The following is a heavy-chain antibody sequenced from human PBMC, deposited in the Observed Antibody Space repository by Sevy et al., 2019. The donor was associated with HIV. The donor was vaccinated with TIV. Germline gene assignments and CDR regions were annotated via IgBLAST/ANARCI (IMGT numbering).Heavy chain of an antibody. CDR3: AREGVDFWSGPVDFDYGMDV. CDR2: INTHGTNT. D-gene: IGHD3-3*01. Sequence: GGSLRLSCAASGFTFSRYWMHWVRHAPGKGLVWVSRINTHGTNTIYADYVKGRFTISRDNAKNTVSLQMHSLRADDTGVYYCAREGVDFWSGPVDFDYGMDVWGQGTTVTVSS. V-gene: IGHV3-74*01. CDR1: GFTFSRYW. J-gene: IGHJ6*02.